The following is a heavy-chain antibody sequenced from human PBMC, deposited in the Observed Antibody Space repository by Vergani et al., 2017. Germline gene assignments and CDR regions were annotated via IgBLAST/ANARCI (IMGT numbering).Heavy chain of an antibody. CDR3: AKANPRNSGYDYLYYYHAMDV. CDR1: GFTFNEYW. CDR2: MNGDGDTI. J-gene: IGHJ6*02. Sequence: EVELVESGGGLVQPGGSLRLSCAASGFTFNEYWMHWARQVPGKGLVWVSGMNGDGDTISYADSVKGRFTISRDNAKNTLFLQMNSLSAGDTAVYYCAKANPRNSGYDYLYYYHAMDVWGQGTTVTVSS. D-gene: IGHD5-12*01. V-gene: IGHV3-74*01.